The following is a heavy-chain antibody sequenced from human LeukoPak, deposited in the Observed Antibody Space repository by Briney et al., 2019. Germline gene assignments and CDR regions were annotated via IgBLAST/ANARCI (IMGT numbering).Heavy chain of an antibody. V-gene: IGHV4-31*03. D-gene: IGHD2-15*01. J-gene: IGHJ6*02. CDR3: ARQYCSGGSCPPMDV. CDR1: GGSISSGGYY. CDR2: IYYSGST. Sequence: SQTLSLTCTVSGGSISSGGYYWSWIRQHPGKGLEWIGYIYYSGSTYYNPSLKSRVTISVDTSKNQFSLKLSSVTAADTAVYYCARQYCSGGSCPPMDVWGQGTTVTVSS.